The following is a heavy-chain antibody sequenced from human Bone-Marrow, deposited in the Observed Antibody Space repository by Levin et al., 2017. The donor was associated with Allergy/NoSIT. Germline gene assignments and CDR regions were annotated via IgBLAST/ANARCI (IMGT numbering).Heavy chain of an antibody. D-gene: IGHD2-2*01. J-gene: IGHJ6*03. CDR1: GYSFTSYW. Sequence: GESLKISCKGSGYSFTSYWIGWVRQMPGKGLEWMGIIYPGDSDTRYSPSFQGQVTISADKSISTAYLQWSSLKASDTAMYYCARHSYLGYCSSTSCPWYMDVWGKGTTVTVSS. CDR3: ARHSYLGYCSSTSCPWYMDV. V-gene: IGHV5-51*01. CDR2: IYPGDSDT.